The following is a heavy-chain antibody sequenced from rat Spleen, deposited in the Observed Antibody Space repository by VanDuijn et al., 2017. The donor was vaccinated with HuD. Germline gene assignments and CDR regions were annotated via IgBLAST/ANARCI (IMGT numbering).Heavy chain of an antibody. CDR1: GFTFSNYY. D-gene: IGHD3-8*01. CDR3: TTYPFSY. J-gene: IGHJ3*01. CDR2: ISYDGYNT. V-gene: IGHV5-20*01. Sequence: EVQLVESGGGLVQPGRSLKLSCAASGFTFSNYYMAWVRQAPTKGLDWVASISYDGYNTYYRDSVKGRFTVSRDNAKSTLYLQMDSLRSEDTATYYCTTYPFSYWGQGTLVTVSS.